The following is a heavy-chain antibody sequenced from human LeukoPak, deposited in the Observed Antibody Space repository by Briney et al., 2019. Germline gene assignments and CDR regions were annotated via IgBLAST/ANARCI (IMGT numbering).Heavy chain of an antibody. CDR1: GFTFSSYA. CDR2: ISASGGST. J-gene: IGHJ4*02. V-gene: IGHV3-23*01. CDR3: AKDNWVGEFPS. D-gene: IGHD3-10*01. Sequence: GGSLRLSCAASGFTFSSYAMSWVRQAPGKGLEWVSAISASGGSTYYADSVKGRFTISRDNSKNTLYLQMNSLRAEDTAVYYCAKDNWVGEFPSWGQGTLVTVSS.